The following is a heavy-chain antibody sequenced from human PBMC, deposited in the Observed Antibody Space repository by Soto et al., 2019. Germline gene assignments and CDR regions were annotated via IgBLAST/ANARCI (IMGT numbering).Heavy chain of an antibody. J-gene: IGHJ3*01. CDR1: GFIFSSSG. CDR2: ISNNGSNK. Sequence: QVQLVESGGGVVKPGGSLRLSCAASGFIFSSSGMHWVRQAAGKGLEWVAVISNNGSNKYYADSVKGRFTISRDNSKKMLYLQMNSPRAEDTAVYNCAKLRSNSWTQYAFDVWGHGTIVIVSS. V-gene: IGHV3-30*18. D-gene: IGHD4-4*01. CDR3: AKLRSNSWTQYAFDV.